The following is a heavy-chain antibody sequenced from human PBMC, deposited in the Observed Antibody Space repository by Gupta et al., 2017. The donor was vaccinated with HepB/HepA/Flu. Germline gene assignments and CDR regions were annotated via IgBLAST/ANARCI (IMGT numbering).Heavy chain of an antibody. CDR2: IYSGGST. J-gene: IGHJ6*02. Sequence: EVPLVESGGGLVQPGGSLRLSCAAPGFIVSSNYMTWVRQAPGKGLEWVSVIYSGGSTYYADSVKGRFTISRDNSRNTLYLQMNSLRAEDTAVYYCARVPEWLSTYYYYGVDVWGQGTTVTVSS. D-gene: IGHD3-3*01. V-gene: IGHV3-66*01. CDR1: GFIVSSNY. CDR3: ARVPEWLSTYYYYGVDV.